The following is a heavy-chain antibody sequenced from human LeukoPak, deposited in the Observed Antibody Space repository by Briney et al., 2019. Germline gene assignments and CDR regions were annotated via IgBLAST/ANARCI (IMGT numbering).Heavy chain of an antibody. V-gene: IGHV3-48*03. D-gene: IGHD3-10*01. CDR1: GFTFSSYE. CDR3: ARDTLGPYYYGLGSYP. Sequence: GGSLRLSCAASGFTFSSYEMNWVRQAPGKGLEWVSYISSSGSTIYYADSVKGRFTISRDNAKNSLYLQMNSLRAEDTAVYYCARDTLGPYYYGLGSYPWGQGTLVTVSS. CDR2: ISSSGSTI. J-gene: IGHJ4*02.